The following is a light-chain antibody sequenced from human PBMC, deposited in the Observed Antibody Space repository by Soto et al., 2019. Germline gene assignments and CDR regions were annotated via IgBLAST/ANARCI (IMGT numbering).Light chain of an antibody. J-gene: IGKJ2*01. V-gene: IGKV1-5*01. Sequence: GDRVTITCRASQSISVYLAWYQQRPREAPQLLIYGGSSLESGVPSRFSGSGSGTEFTLTISSLQPTDFATYYCHQYATSSPTFGQGTKLEI. CDR3: HQYATSSPT. CDR1: QSISVY. CDR2: GGS.